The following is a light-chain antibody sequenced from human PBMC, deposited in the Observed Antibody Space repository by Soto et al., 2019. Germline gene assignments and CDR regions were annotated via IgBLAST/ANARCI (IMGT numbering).Light chain of an antibody. Sequence: DVPITQTPSTRSTSLGGSDMIPCRASRSISSWLAWYQQKPGKAPNLLIYKASSIESAVPSRFSGSGSGTEFTLTISGLQPDDFATYYCQQYNSYPITFGGGTKVDIK. CDR3: QQYNSYPIT. CDR2: KAS. J-gene: IGKJ4*02. V-gene: IGKV1-5*03. CDR1: RSISSW.